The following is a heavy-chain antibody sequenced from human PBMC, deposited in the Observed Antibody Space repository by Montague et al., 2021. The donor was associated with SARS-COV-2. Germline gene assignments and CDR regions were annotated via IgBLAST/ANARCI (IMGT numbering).Heavy chain of an antibody. D-gene: IGHD6-6*01. CDR1: GFTFSKFG. CDR3: ASSNFFAY. Sequence: SLRLSCAASGFTFSKFGMSWVRQAPGKGQEWVSTIDLAGGATYYADSVRGRFAISRDNSKNILSLQMDSLTADDTAVYYCASSNFFAYWGQGTLITVSS. J-gene: IGHJ4*02. V-gene: IGHV3-23*01. CDR2: IDLAGGAT.